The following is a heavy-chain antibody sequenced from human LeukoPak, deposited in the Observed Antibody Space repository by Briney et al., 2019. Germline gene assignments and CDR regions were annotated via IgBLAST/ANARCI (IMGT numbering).Heavy chain of an antibody. CDR3: ARGPEYYGSGSYYPYYGMDV. J-gene: IGHJ6*02. CDR2: IIPIFGTA. D-gene: IGHD3-10*01. CDR1: GGTFSSYA. Sequence: ASVKVSCKASGGTFSSYAISWVRQAPGQGLEWMGGIIPIFGTANYAQKFQGRVTITADESTSTAYMELSSLRSEDTAVYYCARGPEYYGSGSYYPYYGMDVWGQGTTVTVSS. V-gene: IGHV1-69*13.